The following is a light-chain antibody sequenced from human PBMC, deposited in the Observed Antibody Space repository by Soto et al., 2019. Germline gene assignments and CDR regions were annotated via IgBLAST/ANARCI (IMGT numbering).Light chain of an antibody. Sequence: DIVLTQSPATLSLSPGERATLSCRASQSVGTFFAWYQQKPGQAPRLLIYATSSRATGIPDRFSGSGSGTDFSLTISDVEPEDFAVYYCHQRQRWPRTFGQGTKVAIK. CDR1: QSVGTF. V-gene: IGKV3-11*01. J-gene: IGKJ1*01. CDR3: HQRQRWPRT. CDR2: ATS.